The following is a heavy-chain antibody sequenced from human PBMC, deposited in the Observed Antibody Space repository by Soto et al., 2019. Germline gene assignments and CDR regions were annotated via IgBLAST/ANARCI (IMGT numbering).Heavy chain of an antibody. CDR2: ISAYSGNT. CDR3: ARDHGSPYCSSTSCYVGLGY. J-gene: IGHJ4*02. CDR1: GYTFTSYG. D-gene: IGHD2-2*01. Sequence: ASVKVSCKASGYTFTSYGISWVRQAPGQGLEWMGWISAYSGNTNYAQKLQGRVTMTTDTSTSTAYMELRSLRSDDTAVYYCARDHGSPYCSSTSCYVGLGYWGQGTLVTVSS. V-gene: IGHV1-18*01.